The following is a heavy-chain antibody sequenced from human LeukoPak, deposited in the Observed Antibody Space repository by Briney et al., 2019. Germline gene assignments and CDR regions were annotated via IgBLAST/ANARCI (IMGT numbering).Heavy chain of an antibody. Sequence: GGSLRLSCAASGFRFTDYSMSWVRQAPGKGLEWVAGLGRSGEYKYYADSVKGRFTISRDNAKNTVYLQMNGLRAEDTTVYYCATVSEYWGPGTLVTVSS. CDR1: GFRFTDYS. CDR3: ATVSEY. V-gene: IGHV3-23*01. D-gene: IGHD1-1*01. CDR2: LGRSGEYK. J-gene: IGHJ4*02.